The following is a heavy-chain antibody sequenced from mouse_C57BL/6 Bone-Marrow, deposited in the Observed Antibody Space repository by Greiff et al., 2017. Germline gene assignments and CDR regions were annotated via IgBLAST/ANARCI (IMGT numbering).Heavy chain of an antibody. CDR3: ARAVWAYFDY. CDR2: IHPNSGST. J-gene: IGHJ2*01. V-gene: IGHV1-64*01. Sequence: VQLQQSGAELVKPGASVKLSCKASGYTFTSYWMHWVKQRPGQGLEWIGMIHPNSGSTNYNEKFKSKATLTVDKSSSTAYMQLSSLTSEDSAVYYCARAVWAYFDYWGQGTTLTVSS. D-gene: IGHD4-1*01. CDR1: GYTFTSYW.